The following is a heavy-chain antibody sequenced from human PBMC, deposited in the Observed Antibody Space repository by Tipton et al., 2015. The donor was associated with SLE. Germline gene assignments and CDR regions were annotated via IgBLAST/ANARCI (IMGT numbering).Heavy chain of an antibody. D-gene: IGHD6-19*01. CDR2: ITSESAI. CDR1: GFAVRSYE. Sequence: GSLRLSCGASGFAVRSYETSWVRQAPGKGLEWVSCITSESAIYYAESVRGRFTISRDNAKNSLYLQMSSLRVDDTAVYYCARVDSTGYGNYRFESWGQGTLVTVSS. CDR3: ARVDSTGYGNYRFES. J-gene: IGHJ5*01. V-gene: IGHV3-48*03.